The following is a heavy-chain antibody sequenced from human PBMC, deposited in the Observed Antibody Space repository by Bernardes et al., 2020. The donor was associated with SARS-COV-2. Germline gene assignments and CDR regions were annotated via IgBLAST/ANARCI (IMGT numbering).Heavy chain of an antibody. V-gene: IGHV4-34*01. CDR3: ARGIGDYHYYGMDV. Sequence: SETLSLTCAVYGGSFSGYYWSWIRQPPGKGLEWIGEINHSGSTNYNPSLKSRVTISVDTSKNQFSLKLSSVTAADTAVYYCARGIGDYHYYGMDVWGQGTTVSVSS. CDR2: INHSGST. J-gene: IGHJ6*01. CDR1: GGSFSGYY.